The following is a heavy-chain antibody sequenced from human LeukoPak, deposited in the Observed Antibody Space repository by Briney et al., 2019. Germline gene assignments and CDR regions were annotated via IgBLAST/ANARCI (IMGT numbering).Heavy chain of an antibody. CDR2: TYYRSKWYN. Sequence: SQTLSLTCAISGDSVSSNSAAWNWIRQSPSRGLEWLGRTYYRSKWYNDYAVSVKSRITINPDTSKNQFSLKLSSVTAADTAVYYCARGYYYGSGSYSRLYLTQYFQHWGQGTLVTVSS. CDR3: ARGYYYGSGSYSRLYLTQYFQH. V-gene: IGHV6-1*01. J-gene: IGHJ1*01. CDR1: GDSVSSNSAA. D-gene: IGHD3-10*01.